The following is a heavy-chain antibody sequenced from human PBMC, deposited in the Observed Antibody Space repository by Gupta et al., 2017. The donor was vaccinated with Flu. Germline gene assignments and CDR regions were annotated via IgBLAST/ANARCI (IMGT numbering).Heavy chain of an antibody. CDR3: AKDWKWNYNNYGMNV. D-gene: IGHD3-10*01. Sequence: QEQVVESGGGVVQPGWSLRLSCAASGFSFRNYGMHWVRQAPGKGLEWVAVTSYDGSSKNYADSVKGRFTISRDNSKNTLYLQMNSLRTEDTAVYHCAKDWKWNYNNYGMNVWGQGTTVTVSS. V-gene: IGHV3-30*18. CDR2: TSYDGSSK. J-gene: IGHJ6*02. CDR1: GFSFRNYG.